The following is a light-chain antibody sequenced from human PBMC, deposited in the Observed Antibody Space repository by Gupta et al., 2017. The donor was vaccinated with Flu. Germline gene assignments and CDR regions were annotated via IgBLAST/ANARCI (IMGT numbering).Light chain of an antibody. Sequence: IQLTHPPSSLSASVGDRVTITCRASQDIRRNLGWYQHKPGKAPKRLIYAAASLQSGVPSRFSGSGSGTQFTLSISILHPEDFATYYCRQDAGYPRTFGQGTKVEIK. J-gene: IGKJ1*01. CDR1: QDIRRN. CDR3: RQDAGYPRT. CDR2: AAA. V-gene: IGKV1-17*01.